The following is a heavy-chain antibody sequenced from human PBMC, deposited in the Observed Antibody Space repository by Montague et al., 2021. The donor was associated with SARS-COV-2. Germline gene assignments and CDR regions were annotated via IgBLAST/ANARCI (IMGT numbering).Heavy chain of an antibody. CDR1: GGSISSGGYY. D-gene: IGHD3-9*01. J-gene: IGHJ6*02. CDR2: IYYSGST. CDR3: ARGVDWLSHYYYYGMDV. V-gene: IGHV4-31*03. Sequence: TLSLTCTVSGGSISSGGYYWSWIRQHPGKGLEWIGYIYYSGSTYYNPSPKSRVTISVDTSKNQFSLKLSSVTAADTVVYYCARGVDWLSHYYYYGMDVWGQGTTVTVSS.